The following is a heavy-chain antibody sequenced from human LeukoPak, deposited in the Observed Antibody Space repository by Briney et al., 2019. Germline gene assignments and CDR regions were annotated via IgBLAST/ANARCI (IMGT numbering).Heavy chain of an antibody. J-gene: IGHJ6*03. CDR1: GYSIGSGYY. V-gene: IGHV4-38-2*02. D-gene: IGHD6-19*01. CDR2: IYHSGST. CDR3: ARASSGSYSSGWYGEIPYYYYYYMDV. Sequence: SETLSLTCTVSGYSIGSGYYWGWIRQPPGKGLEWIGSIYHSGSTYYNPSLKSRVTISVDTSKNQFSLKLSSVTAADTAVYYCARASSGSYSSGWYGEIPYYYYYYMDVWGKGTTVTISS.